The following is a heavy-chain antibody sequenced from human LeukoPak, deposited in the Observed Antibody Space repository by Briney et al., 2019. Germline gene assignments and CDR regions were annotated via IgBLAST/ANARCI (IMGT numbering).Heavy chain of an antibody. D-gene: IGHD3-3*01. J-gene: IGHJ5*02. Sequence: GGSLRLSCAASGFTFSSYAMHWVRQTPGKGLEWVAVISYDGSNKYYADSVKGRFTISRDSSKNTLYLQMNSLRAEDTAVYYCAREGYDFWSGYNWFDPWGQGTLVTVSS. V-gene: IGHV3-30*04. CDR3: AREGYDFWSGYNWFDP. CDR1: GFTFSSYA. CDR2: ISYDGSNK.